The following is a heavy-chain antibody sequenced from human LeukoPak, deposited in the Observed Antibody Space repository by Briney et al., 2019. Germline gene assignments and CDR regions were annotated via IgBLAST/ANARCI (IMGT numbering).Heavy chain of an antibody. D-gene: IGHD3-22*01. CDR1: GFTFSSYD. CDR2: IGTAGDT. CDR3: ARAGYDSSGYYYGFDY. Sequence: PGGSLRLSCAASGFTFSSYDIHWVRQATGKGLEWVSAIGTAGDTYYPGSVKGRFTTSRENAKNSLYLQMNSLRAGDTAVYYCARAGYDSSGYYYGFDYWGQGTLVTVSS. J-gene: IGHJ4*02. V-gene: IGHV3-13*04.